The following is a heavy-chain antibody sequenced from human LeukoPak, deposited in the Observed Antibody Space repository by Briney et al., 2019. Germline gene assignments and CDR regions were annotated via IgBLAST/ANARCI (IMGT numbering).Heavy chain of an antibody. D-gene: IGHD2-2*01. CDR1: GGSISSGGYY. CDR2: IFYSGST. CDR3: ARVPPTYCSSTSCYADAFDI. J-gene: IGHJ3*02. V-gene: IGHV4-61*08. Sequence: PSQTLSLTCTVSGGSISSGGYYWSWIRQHPGKGLEWIGYIFYSGSTKYKPSLKSRVSISLDTSKKQFSLKLSSVTAADTAVYYCARVPPTYCSSTSCYADAFDIWGQGTMVTVSS.